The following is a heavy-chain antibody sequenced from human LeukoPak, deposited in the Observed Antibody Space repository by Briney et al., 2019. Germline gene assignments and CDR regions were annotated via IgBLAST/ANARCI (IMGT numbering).Heavy chain of an antibody. J-gene: IGHJ6*02. CDR2: ISAYNGNT. CDR3: ASQRGYCSGGSCYYYYYGMDV. CDR1: GYTFTSYG. V-gene: IGHV1-18*01. D-gene: IGHD2-15*01. Sequence: ASVKVSCKASGYTFTSYGISWVRQAPGQGLEWMGWISAYNGNTNYAQKLQGRVTMTTDTSTSTAYMELRSLRSDDTAVYYCASQRGYCSGGSCYYYYYGMDVWGQGTTVTVSS.